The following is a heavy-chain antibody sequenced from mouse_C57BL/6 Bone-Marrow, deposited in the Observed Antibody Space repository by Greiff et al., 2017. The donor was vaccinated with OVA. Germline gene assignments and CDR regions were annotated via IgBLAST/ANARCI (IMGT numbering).Heavy chain of an antibody. D-gene: IGHD1-1*01. V-gene: IGHV1-81*01. CDR2: IYPRSGNT. J-gene: IGHJ3*01. CDR1: GYTFTSYG. Sequence: VQLQQSGAELARPGASVKLSCKASGYTFTSYGISWVKQRPGQGLEWIGEIYPRSGNTYYNEKFKGKATLTADKSSSTAYMELRSLTSEDSAVYFCARGDYYGSNGTAWFAYWGQGTLVTVSA. CDR3: ARGDYYGSNGTAWFAY.